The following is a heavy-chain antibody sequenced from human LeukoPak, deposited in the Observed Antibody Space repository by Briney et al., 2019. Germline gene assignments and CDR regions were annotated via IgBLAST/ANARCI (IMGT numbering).Heavy chain of an antibody. J-gene: IGHJ4*02. Sequence: SETLSLTCAVYGGSFSGYYWSWIRQPPGKGLEWIGEINHSGSTNYNPSLKSRVTISVDTSKNQFSLKLSSVTAADTAVYYCARGLLGSLGFLYYFDYWGQGTLVTVSS. CDR2: INHSGST. D-gene: IGHD3-16*01. CDR1: GGSFSGYY. CDR3: ARGLLGSLGFLYYFDY. V-gene: IGHV4-34*01.